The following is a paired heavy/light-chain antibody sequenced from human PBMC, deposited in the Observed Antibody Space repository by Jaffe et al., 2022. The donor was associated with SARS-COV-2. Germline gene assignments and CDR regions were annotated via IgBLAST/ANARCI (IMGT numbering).Heavy chain of an antibody. CDR1: GFTFSSYW. V-gene: IGHV3-7*01. Sequence: EVQLVESGGDLVQPGGSLRLSCAASGFTFSSYWMSWVRQAPGKGLEWVAIIKEDGSEKYYVDSVKGRFTISRDNAKNSLNLQMNSLRGEDTALYYCAGVTHGQTADCWGQGTLVTVSS. J-gene: IGHJ4*02. CDR2: IKEDGSEK. CDR3: AGVTHGQTADC. D-gene: IGHD2-8*01.
Light chain of an antibody. CDR2: RVS. CDR3: MQCLHWPWT. Sequence: DIVMTQSPLSLPVTLGQPASISCRSSQSLVHSDGNTYLNWFQQRPGQSPRRLIYRVSNRDSGVPDRFSGSGSGTDFTLKISRVEAEDVGVYYCMQCLHWPWTFGQGTKVEIK. CDR1: QSLVHSDGNTY. J-gene: IGKJ1*01. V-gene: IGKV2-30*02.